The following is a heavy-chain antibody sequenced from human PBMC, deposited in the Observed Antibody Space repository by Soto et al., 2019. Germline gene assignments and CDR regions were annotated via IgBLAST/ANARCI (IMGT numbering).Heavy chain of an antibody. CDR3: ARVHSSSWYSAFLPHYGMDV. CDR1: GYTFTGYY. V-gene: IGHV1-2*04. Sequence: QVQLVQSGAEVKKPGASVKVSCKASGYTFTGYYMHWVRQAPGQGLEWMGWINPNSGGTNYAQKFQGWVTRTRDTSISTAYMELSRLGSDDTAVYYCARVHSSSWYSAFLPHYGMDVWGQGTTVTVSS. J-gene: IGHJ6*02. CDR2: INPNSGGT. D-gene: IGHD6-13*01.